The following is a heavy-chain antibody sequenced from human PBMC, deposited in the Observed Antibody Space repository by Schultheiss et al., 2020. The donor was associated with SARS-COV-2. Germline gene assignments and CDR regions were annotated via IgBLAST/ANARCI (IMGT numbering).Heavy chain of an antibody. CDR3: ARVVPAAGWFDP. Sequence: SQTLSLTCTVSGGSISNNDLYWSWVRQPPGKGLEWIAYIYYSGSTNYNPSLKSRVTISVDTSKNQFSLKVNSVTAADTAVYSCARVVPAAGWFDPWGQGTLVTVSS. CDR2: IYYSGST. V-gene: IGHV4-61*08. D-gene: IGHD2-2*01. J-gene: IGHJ5*02. CDR1: GGSISNNDLY.